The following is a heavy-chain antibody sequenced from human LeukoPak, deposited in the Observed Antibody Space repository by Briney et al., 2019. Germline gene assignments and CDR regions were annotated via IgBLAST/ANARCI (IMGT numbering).Heavy chain of an antibody. J-gene: IGHJ1*01. Sequence: GASVKVSCKVSGYTLTELSMHWVRQAPGKGLEWMGGFDPEDGETIYAQKFQGRVTMTEDTSTDTAYMELGSLRSEDTAVYYCATGPDYGDRAEYFQHWGQGTLVTVSS. CDR3: ATGPDYGDRAEYFQH. CDR1: GYTLTELS. V-gene: IGHV1-24*01. D-gene: IGHD4-17*01. CDR2: FDPEDGET.